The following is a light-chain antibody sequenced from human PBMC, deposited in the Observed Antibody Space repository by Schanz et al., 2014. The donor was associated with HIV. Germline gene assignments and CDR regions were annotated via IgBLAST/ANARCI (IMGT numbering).Light chain of an antibody. V-gene: IGLV2-23*02. Sequence: QSALTQPASVSGSPGQSITISCTGTSSDIGGYNYVSWYQQHPGKAPKVMIYEVNKRPSEVSTRFSGSKSGNTASLTISGLQAEDEADYYCSSYAGSRTYLIFGGGTKLTVL. CDR2: EVN. CDR1: SSDIGGYNY. CDR3: SSYAGSRTYLI. J-gene: IGLJ2*01.